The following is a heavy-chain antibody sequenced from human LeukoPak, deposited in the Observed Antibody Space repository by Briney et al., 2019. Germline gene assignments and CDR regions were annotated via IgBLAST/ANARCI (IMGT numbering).Heavy chain of an antibody. D-gene: IGHD5-24*01. CDR3: ASTHVEMATIGLWKPNPDYYYYYGMDV. Sequence: PGGSLRLSCAASGFTFSSYGMHWVRQAPGKGLEWVAVIWYDGSNKYYADSVKGRFTISRDNSKNTLYLQMNSLRAEDTAVYYCASTHVEMATIGLWKPNPDYYYYYGMDVWGQGTTVTVSS. CDR2: IWYDGSNK. V-gene: IGHV3-33*01. J-gene: IGHJ6*02. CDR1: GFTFSSYG.